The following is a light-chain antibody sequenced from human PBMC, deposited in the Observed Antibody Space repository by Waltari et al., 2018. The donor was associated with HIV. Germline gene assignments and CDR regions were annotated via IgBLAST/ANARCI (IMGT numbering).Light chain of an antibody. Sequence: SYELTQPPSVSVSRGQTARITCSGDALPKQYAYWYQQKPGQAPVLVIYKDSERPSGIPERFSGSSSGTTVTLTISGVQAEDEADYYCQSADISSWVFGGGTKLTVL. CDR3: QSADISSWV. V-gene: IGLV3-25*03. J-gene: IGLJ3*02. CDR1: ALPKQY. CDR2: KDS.